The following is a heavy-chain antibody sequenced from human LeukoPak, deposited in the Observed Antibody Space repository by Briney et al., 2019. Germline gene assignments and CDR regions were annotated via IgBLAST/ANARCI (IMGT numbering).Heavy chain of an antibody. Sequence: PGESLRLSCAASGFTVSSNYMSWVRQAPGKGLEWVSVIYSDGSTYYADSVKGRFTTSRDNSKNTLYLQMNSLRAEDTAVYYCANEESIAVAGTSYFDYWGQGTLVTVSS. J-gene: IGHJ4*02. CDR3: ANEESIAVAGTSYFDY. D-gene: IGHD6-19*01. V-gene: IGHV3-53*01. CDR1: GFTVSSNY. CDR2: IYSDGST.